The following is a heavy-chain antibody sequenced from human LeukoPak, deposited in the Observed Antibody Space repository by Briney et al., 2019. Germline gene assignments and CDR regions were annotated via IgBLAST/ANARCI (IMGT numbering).Heavy chain of an antibody. V-gene: IGHV3-23*01. D-gene: IGHD3-9*01. CDR3: ANLHYDILTGYIYYFDY. CDR2: ISGSGAST. J-gene: IGHJ4*02. Sequence: GGSLRLSCAASGFTFSTYGMSWVRQAPGKGLEWVSSISGSGASTYYADSVKGRFTISRDNSKNTMYLQMNSLRAEDTAVYYCANLHYDILTGYIYYFDYWGQGTLVTVSS. CDR1: GFTFSTYG.